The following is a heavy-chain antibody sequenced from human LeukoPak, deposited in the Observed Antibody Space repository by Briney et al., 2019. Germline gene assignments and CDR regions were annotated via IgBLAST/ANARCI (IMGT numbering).Heavy chain of an antibody. CDR3: GKHYHDTSGPFDP. J-gene: IGHJ5*02. V-gene: IGHV3-23*01. D-gene: IGHD3-22*01. Sequence: GGSLRLSCAASGFTFTTYAMSWVRQAPGKGVEWVSAMSGSGGRTYSAHYVKGRFPIPRHNSKNTLYLQMNSLRAEDTAVYYCGKHYHDTSGPFDPWGQGTLVTVSS. CDR2: MSGSGGRT. CDR1: GFTFTTYA.